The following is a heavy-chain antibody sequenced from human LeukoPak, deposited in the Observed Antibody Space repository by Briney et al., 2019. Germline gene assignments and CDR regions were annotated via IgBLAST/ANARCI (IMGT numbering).Heavy chain of an antibody. V-gene: IGHV3-9*01. CDR2: ISWNSGSI. D-gene: IGHD3-22*01. J-gene: IGHJ4*02. CDR1: GFTFDDYA. Sequence: GGSLRLSCAASGFTFDDYAMHWVRQAPGKGLEWVSGISWNSGSIGYADSVKGRFTISRDNSKNTLYLQMNSLRAEDTAVYYCARGPVGYYDSSGYYDYWGQGTLVTVSS. CDR3: ARGPVGYYDSSGYYDY.